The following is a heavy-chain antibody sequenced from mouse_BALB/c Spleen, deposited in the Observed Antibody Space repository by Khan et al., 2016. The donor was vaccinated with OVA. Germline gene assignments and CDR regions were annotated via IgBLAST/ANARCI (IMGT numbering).Heavy chain of an antibody. CDR1: GYTFTNYW. Sequence: QVQLQQPGTELVRPGASVKLSCKASGYTFTNYWINWVKQRPGQGLEWIGNIYPSDSYTNYNQKFKDKATLTVDKSSSTAYMKLSSPTFEDSAVYYCSREGRLHYYAMDYWGQGTSVTVSS. CDR2: IYPSDSYT. D-gene: IGHD2-14*01. J-gene: IGHJ4*01. CDR3: SREGRLHYYAMDY. V-gene: IGHV1-69*02.